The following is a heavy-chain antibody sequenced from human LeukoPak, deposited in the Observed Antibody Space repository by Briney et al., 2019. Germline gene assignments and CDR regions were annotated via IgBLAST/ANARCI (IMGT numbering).Heavy chain of an antibody. CDR2: INHSGST. CDR3: ARAGRTYYYDSSGYYY. CDR1: GGSFSGYY. V-gene: IGHV4-34*01. J-gene: IGHJ4*02. D-gene: IGHD3-22*01. Sequence: SETLSPTCAVYGGSFSGYYWSWIRQPPGKGLEWIGEINHSGSTNYNPSLKSRVTISVDTSKNQFSLKLSSVTAADTAVYYCARAGRTYYYDSSGYYYWGQGTLVTVSS.